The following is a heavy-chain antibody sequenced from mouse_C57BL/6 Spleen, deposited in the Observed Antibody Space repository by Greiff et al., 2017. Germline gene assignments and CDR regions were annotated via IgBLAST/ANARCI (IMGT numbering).Heavy chain of an antibody. Sequence: QVQLQQPGAELVKPGASVKLSCKASGYTFTSYWMHWVKQRPGQGLEWIGMIHPNSGSTNYNEKFKSKATLTVDKSSSTAYMLLSSLTSEDSAVYYCARSGIYYDYDGLAYWGQGTLVTVSA. CDR2: IHPNSGST. J-gene: IGHJ3*01. D-gene: IGHD2-4*01. CDR3: ARSGIYYDYDGLAY. CDR1: GYTFTSYW. V-gene: IGHV1-64*01.